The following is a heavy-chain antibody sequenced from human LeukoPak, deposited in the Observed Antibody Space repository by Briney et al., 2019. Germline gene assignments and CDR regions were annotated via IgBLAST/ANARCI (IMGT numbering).Heavy chain of an antibody. CDR3: ARGGNYDSSGYLDY. D-gene: IGHD3-22*01. Sequence: GGSLRLSCAASGFTFSSYSMNWVRQAPGKGLEWVSYISSSSSTIYYADSVKGRFTISRDNVKNSLYLQMNSLRAEDTAVYYCARGGNYDSSGYLDYWGQGTLVAVSS. V-gene: IGHV3-48*04. J-gene: IGHJ4*02. CDR2: ISSSSSTI. CDR1: GFTFSSYS.